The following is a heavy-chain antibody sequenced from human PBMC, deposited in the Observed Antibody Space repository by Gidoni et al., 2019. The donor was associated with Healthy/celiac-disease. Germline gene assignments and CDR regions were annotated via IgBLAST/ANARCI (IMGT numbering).Heavy chain of an antibody. D-gene: IGHD2-2*02. CDR1: GFTFSSYA. V-gene: IGHV3-64D*08. Sequence: EVQLVESGGGLVQPGGSLRLSCSASGFTFSSYAMHWVRQAPGKGLEYVSAISSNGGSTYYADSVKGRFTISRDNSKNTLYLQMSSLRAEDTAVYYCVKSGSTSCYTRGDECYYGRDVWGQGTTVTVSS. J-gene: IGHJ6*02. CDR3: VKSGSTSCYTRGDECYYGRDV. CDR2: ISSNGGST.